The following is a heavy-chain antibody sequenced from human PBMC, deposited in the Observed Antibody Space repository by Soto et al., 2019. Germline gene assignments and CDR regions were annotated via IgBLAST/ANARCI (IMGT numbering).Heavy chain of an antibody. Sequence: QVQLVESGGGVVQPGRSLRLSCAASGFTFSSDAMHWVRQAPGKGLEWVAVISYDGSNKYYADSVKGRFTISRDNSKNTLYLQMSSLRAEDTAVYYCARAGGSGWHYYYYCGMDVWGQGTTVTVSS. D-gene: IGHD6-19*01. CDR2: ISYDGSNK. CDR3: ARAGGSGWHYYYYCGMDV. CDR1: GFTFSSDA. V-gene: IGHV3-30-3*01. J-gene: IGHJ6*02.